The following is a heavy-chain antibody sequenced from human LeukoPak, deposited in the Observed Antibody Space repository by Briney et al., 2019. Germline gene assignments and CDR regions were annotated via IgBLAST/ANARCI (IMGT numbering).Heavy chain of an antibody. V-gene: IGHV1-69*02. CDR3: ARTMVVVPAEGFRYYYMDV. J-gene: IGHJ6*03. D-gene: IGHD2-2*01. Sequence: GASVKVSCKASGGTFSSYTISWVRQAPGQGLEWMGRIIPILGIANYAQKFQGRDTITADKSTSTAYMELSSLRSEDTAVYYCARTMVVVPAEGFRYYYMDVWGKGTTVTVSS. CDR1: GGTFSSYT. CDR2: IIPILGIA.